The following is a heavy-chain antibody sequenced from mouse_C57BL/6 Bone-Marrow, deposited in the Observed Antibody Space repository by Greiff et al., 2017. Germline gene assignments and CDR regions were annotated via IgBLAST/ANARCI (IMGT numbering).Heavy chain of an antibody. Sequence: QVQLKESGPGLVQPSQSLSITCTVSGFSLTSYGVHWVRQSPGKGLEWLGVIWSGGSTDYNAAFISRLSISKDNSKSQVFFKMNSLQADDTAIYYCARPHYDGFPFAYWGQGTLVTVSA. J-gene: IGHJ3*01. CDR1: GFSLTSYG. CDR3: ARPHYDGFPFAY. V-gene: IGHV2-2*01. D-gene: IGHD2-3*01. CDR2: IWSGGST.